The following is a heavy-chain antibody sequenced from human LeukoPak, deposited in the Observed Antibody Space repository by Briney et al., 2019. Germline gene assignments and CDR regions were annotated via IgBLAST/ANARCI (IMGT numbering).Heavy chain of an antibody. Sequence: VASVKVSCKASGYTFTSYYMHWVRQAPGQGLEWMGIINPSGGSTSYAQQFQGRVTMTRDTSTSTVYMELSSLRSEDTAVYYCARVKGYDSSGYIDDNWFDPWGQGTLVTVSS. D-gene: IGHD3-22*01. V-gene: IGHV1-46*01. J-gene: IGHJ5*02. CDR1: GYTFTSYY. CDR3: ARVKGYDSSGYIDDNWFDP. CDR2: INPSGGST.